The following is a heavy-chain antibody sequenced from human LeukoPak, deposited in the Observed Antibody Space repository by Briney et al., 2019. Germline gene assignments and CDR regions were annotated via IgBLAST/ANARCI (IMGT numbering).Heavy chain of an antibody. CDR3: ARTFSPGIAVAGIHY. CDR1: GFTFSSYG. D-gene: IGHD6-19*01. V-gene: IGHV3-33*01. CDR2: IWYDGSNK. Sequence: PGRSLRLSCAASGFTFSSYGMHWVRQAPGKGLGWVAVIWYDGSNKYYADSVKGRFTISRDNSKNTLYLQMNSLRAEDTAVYYCARTFSPGIAVAGIHYWGQGTLVTVSS. J-gene: IGHJ4*02.